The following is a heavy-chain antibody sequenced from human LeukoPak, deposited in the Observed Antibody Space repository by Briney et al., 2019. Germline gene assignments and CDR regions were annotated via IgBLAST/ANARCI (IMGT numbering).Heavy chain of an antibody. Sequence: PSETLSLTCTVSGGSISSSSYYWGWIRQPPGKGLEWIGSIYYSGSTYYNPSLKSRVTISVDTSKNQFSLKLSSVTAADTAVYYCAREGGWLLLNYFDYWGQGTLVPVSS. CDR2: IYYSGST. V-gene: IGHV4-39*07. D-gene: IGHD3-22*01. CDR1: GGSISSSSYY. J-gene: IGHJ4*02. CDR3: AREGGWLLLNYFDY.